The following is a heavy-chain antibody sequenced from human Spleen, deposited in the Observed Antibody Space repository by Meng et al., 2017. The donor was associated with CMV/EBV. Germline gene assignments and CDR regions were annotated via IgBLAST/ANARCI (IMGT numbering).Heavy chain of an antibody. CDR2: INPNSGGT. Sequence: ASVKVSCKASGYTFTGYYMHWVRQAPGQGLEWMGCINPNSGGTNSAQKFKGRVTMTRDTSINTAYMELSRLRSDDTAVYYCARGYLELVEGLGASYGMDVWGQGTTVTVSS. D-gene: IGHD1-7*01. J-gene: IGHJ6*02. CDR1: GYTFTGYY. CDR3: ARGYLELVEGLGASYGMDV. V-gene: IGHV1-2*02.